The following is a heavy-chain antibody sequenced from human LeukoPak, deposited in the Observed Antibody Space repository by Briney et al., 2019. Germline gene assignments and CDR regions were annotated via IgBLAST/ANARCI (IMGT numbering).Heavy chain of an antibody. Sequence: GASLRLSCAASGFTFSSYAMSWVRQAPGKGLEWVSAISGSGGSTYYADSVKGRFTISRDNSKNTLYLQMNSLRAEDTAVYYCAKGINVIVVVMDWFDPWGQGTLVTVSS. D-gene: IGHD3-22*01. CDR1: GFTFSSYA. CDR2: ISGSGGST. CDR3: AKGINVIVVVMDWFDP. V-gene: IGHV3-23*01. J-gene: IGHJ5*02.